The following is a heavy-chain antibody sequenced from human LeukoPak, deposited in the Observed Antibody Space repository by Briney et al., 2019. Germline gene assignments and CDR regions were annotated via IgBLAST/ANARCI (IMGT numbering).Heavy chain of an antibody. J-gene: IGHJ6*03. CDR2: FDPEDGET. Sequence: ASVKVFCKVSGYTLTELSMHWVRQAPGKGLEWMGGFDPEDGETIYAQKFQGRVTMTEDTSTDTAYMELSSLRSEDTAVYYCATEVSPYYDFWSGYYMDVWGKGTTVTVSS. V-gene: IGHV1-24*01. CDR3: ATEVSPYYDFWSGYYMDV. CDR1: GYTLTELS. D-gene: IGHD3-3*01.